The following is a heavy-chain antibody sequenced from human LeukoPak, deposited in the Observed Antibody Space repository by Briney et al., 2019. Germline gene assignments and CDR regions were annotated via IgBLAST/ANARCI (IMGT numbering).Heavy chain of an antibody. J-gene: IGHJ4*02. CDR2: INPSGGST. CDR3: ARASGLPFTMTLDY. Sequence: ASVKVSCTPSVYTFTSYYMHWVRQAPGQGLEWMGIINPSGGSTSYAQKFQGRVTMTRDTSTSTVYMELSSLRSEDTAVYYCARASGLPFTMTLDYWGQGTLVTVSS. D-gene: IGHD3-22*01. CDR1: VYTFTSYY. V-gene: IGHV1-46*01.